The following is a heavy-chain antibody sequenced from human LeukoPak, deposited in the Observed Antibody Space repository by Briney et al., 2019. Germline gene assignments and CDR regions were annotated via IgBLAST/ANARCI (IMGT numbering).Heavy chain of an antibody. V-gene: IGHV3-23*01. D-gene: IGHD2-21*02. Sequence: GGSLRLSCAASGFTFSSYAMSWVRQAPGKGLEWVSAISGSGGSTYYADSVKGRFTISRDNSKNTLYLQMNSLRAEDTAVYYCARDSNWAYCGGDCLRTFDYWGQGTLVTVSS. J-gene: IGHJ4*02. CDR1: GFTFSSYA. CDR2: ISGSGGST. CDR3: ARDSNWAYCGGDCLRTFDY.